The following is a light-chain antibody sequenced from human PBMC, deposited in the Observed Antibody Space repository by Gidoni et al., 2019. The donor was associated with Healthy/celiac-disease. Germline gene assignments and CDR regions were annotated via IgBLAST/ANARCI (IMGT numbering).Light chain of an antibody. J-gene: IGKJ5*01. CDR3: QQSYSTPPIT. Sequence: DIQMTQSPSSLSASVGDRVTITCRASQSISSYLNWYQQKPGKAPKLLIYAASSLQSGAPSRFSGSGSGTDFTLTISSLQPEDFATYYCQQSYSTPPITCXXXTRLEIK. CDR2: AAS. V-gene: IGKV1-39*01. CDR1: QSISSY.